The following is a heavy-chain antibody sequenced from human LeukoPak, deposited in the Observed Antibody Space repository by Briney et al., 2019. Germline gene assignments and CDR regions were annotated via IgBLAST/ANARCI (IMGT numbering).Heavy chain of an antibody. V-gene: IGHV3-7*01. CDR1: GFPFSSYW. J-gene: IGHJ4*02. CDR2: IKQDGSDK. CDR3: ARLTGTTGFDY. Sequence: TGGSLRLFCAASGFPFSSYWMSWVRQAPGKGLEWVANIKQDGSDKYYVDSVKGRFTISRDNAKNSLYLQLNSLRADDTAVYYCARLTGTTGFDYWGQGTLVTVSS. D-gene: IGHD1-1*01.